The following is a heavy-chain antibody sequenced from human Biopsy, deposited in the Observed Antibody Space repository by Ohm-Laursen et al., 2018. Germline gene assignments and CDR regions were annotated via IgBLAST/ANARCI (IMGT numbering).Heavy chain of an antibody. CDR2: VYYTGST. CDR1: GDSISSHY. V-gene: IGHV4-59*11. CDR3: ARDRGYCSDRTVPGDWDL. Sequence: SDTLSLPCTVSGDSISSHYWRWIRQPPGKGLEWIGYVYYTGSTDYNLTLQSRVTISVDTSKNHFSRRLRAVTPADTAIYYCARDRGYCSDRTVPGDWDLWGHGTLVTVSS. J-gene: IGHJ2*01. D-gene: IGHD2-15*01.